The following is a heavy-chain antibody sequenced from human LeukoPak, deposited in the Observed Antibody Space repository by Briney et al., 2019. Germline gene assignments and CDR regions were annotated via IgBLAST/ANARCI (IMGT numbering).Heavy chain of an antibody. D-gene: IGHD3-10*01. CDR3: AKRGVVIRAVIIVGFHKEAYYFDY. J-gene: IGHJ4*02. V-gene: IGHV3-23*01. CDR1: GITLSNYG. CDR2: ISDGGGSR. Sequence: PGGSLRLSCAVSGITLSNYGMSWVRQAPGKGLEWVAGISDGGGSRNYADSVKSRFTISRDNPKNTLYLQMNSLRAEDTAVYFCAKRGVVIRAVIIVGFHKEAYYFDYWGQGALVTVYS.